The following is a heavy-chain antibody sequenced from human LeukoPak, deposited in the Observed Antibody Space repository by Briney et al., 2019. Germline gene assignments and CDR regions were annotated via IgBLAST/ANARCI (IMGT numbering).Heavy chain of an antibody. J-gene: IGHJ4*02. D-gene: IGHD2-2*01. V-gene: IGHV1-2*02. CDR2: INPNSGGT. CDR1: GYTFTGYY. Sequence: ASVKVSCKASGYTFTGYYMHWVRQAPGQGLEWMGWINPNSGGTNYAQKFQGRVTMTRDTSISTAYMELSRLRSNDTAVYYCARGDGRYCSSTSCPYDYWGQGTLVTVSS. CDR3: ARGDGRYCSSTSCPYDY.